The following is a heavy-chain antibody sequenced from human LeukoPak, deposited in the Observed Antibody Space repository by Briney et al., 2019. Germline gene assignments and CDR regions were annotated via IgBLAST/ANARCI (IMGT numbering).Heavy chain of an antibody. J-gene: IGHJ4*02. D-gene: IGHD3-10*01. V-gene: IGHV4-34*01. CDR2: VNHSGST. CDR3: ARGGLWVVRPVDY. Sequence: PSETLSLTCAVYGGSFSGYYWSWIRQPPGKGLEWIGEVNHSGSTNYNPSLKSRVAISVDTSKNQFSLKLSSVTAADTAVYYCARGGLWVVRPVDYWGQGTLVTVSS. CDR1: GGSFSGYY.